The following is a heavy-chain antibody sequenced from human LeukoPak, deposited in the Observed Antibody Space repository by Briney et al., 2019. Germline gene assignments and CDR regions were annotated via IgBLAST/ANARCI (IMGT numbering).Heavy chain of an antibody. CDR1: GFTFSSYA. CDR3: ANFAGTNSLFDY. J-gene: IGHJ4*02. CDR2: ISVSGAGT. D-gene: IGHD6-13*01. V-gene: IGHV3-23*01. Sequence: SGGSPRLSCAASGFTFSSYAMGWVRQAPGKGLEWVSAISVSGAGTYYADSVKGRFTISRDNSKNTLYLEMNSLRAEDTAIYYCANFAGTNSLFDYWGQGTLVTVSS.